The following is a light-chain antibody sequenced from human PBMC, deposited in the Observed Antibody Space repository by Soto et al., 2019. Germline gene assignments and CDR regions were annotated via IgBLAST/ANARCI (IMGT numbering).Light chain of an antibody. CDR2: AAS. V-gene: IGKV1-39*01. Sequence: DIQMTQSPSSLSASVGDTVTITCRASQKISTYLNWYQHKAGKAPKLLISAASSLQSGVSSRFSGSGSGTDFTLTIRSLQPEEFATYFCQQSYTIPHTFGQGTKLEI. J-gene: IGKJ2*01. CDR3: QQSYTIPHT. CDR1: QKISTY.